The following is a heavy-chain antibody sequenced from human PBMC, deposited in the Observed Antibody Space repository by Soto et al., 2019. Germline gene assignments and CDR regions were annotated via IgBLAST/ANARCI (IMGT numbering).Heavy chain of an antibody. CDR1: GDSISSGDYY. CDR3: ARGLRFLEWLSRVHNWFDP. Sequence: SETLSLTCTVSGDSISSGDYYWSWIRQPPGKGLEWIGYIYYSGSTYYNPSLKSRVTISVDTSKNQFSLKLSSVTAADTAVYYCARGLRFLEWLSRVHNWFDPWGQGTLVTVSS. D-gene: IGHD3-3*01. V-gene: IGHV4-30-4*01. CDR2: IYYSGST. J-gene: IGHJ5*02.